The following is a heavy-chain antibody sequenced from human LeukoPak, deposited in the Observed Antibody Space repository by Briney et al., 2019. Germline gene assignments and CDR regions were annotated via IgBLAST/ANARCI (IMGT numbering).Heavy chain of an antibody. CDR2: IYSGGST. CDR3: ARGGCSSSSCKVIDY. J-gene: IGHJ4*02. V-gene: IGHV3-53*01. CDR1: GFTVSSNY. Sequence: GGSLRLSCAASGFTVSSNYMSWVRQAPGKGLEWVSVIYSGGSTYYADSVKGRFTISRDNSKNTLYLQMNSLRAEDTALYYCARGGCSSSSCKVIDYWGQGTLVTVSS. D-gene: IGHD2-2*01.